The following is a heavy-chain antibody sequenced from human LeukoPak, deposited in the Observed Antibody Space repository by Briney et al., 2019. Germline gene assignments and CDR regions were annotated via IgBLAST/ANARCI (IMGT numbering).Heavy chain of an antibody. CDR1: GFTFNNYC. D-gene: IGHD1-1*01. CDR3: ARDLDGDYYYMDV. V-gene: IGHV3-7*01. CDR2: IKHDGSET. Sequence: GGSLRLSCAASGFTFNNYCMTWVRQAPGKGLEWVTSIKHDGSETFYVDSVKGRFTISRDNAKNSLYLQMNSLRAEDTAVYYCARDLDGDYYYMDVWGKGTTVTVSS. J-gene: IGHJ6*03.